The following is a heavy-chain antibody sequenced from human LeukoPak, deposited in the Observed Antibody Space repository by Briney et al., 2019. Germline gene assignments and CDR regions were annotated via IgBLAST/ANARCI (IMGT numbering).Heavy chain of an antibody. CDR1: GGTFSSYA. V-gene: IGHV1-46*01. J-gene: IGHJ5*02. Sequence: VASVKVSCKASGGTFSSYAISWVRQAPGQGLEWMGIINPSGGSTSYAQKFQGRVTMTRDTSTSTVYMELSSLRSEDTVVYYCARDGALVAARLSWFAPWGQGTLVTVSS. CDR2: INPSGGST. CDR3: ARDGALVAARLSWFAP. D-gene: IGHD6-6*01.